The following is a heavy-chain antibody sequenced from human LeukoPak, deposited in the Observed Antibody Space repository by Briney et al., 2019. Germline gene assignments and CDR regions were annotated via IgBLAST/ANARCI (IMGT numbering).Heavy chain of an antibody. CDR3: ARYPKNGYSDGFDY. Sequence: SQTLSLTCAISGDSVSSNSAAWNWIRQSPSRGLEWLGRTYYRSKWYNDYAVSVKSRITIIPDTSKNQFSLQLSSVTPEDTAVYYCARYPKNGYSDGFDYWGQGILVTVSS. CDR2: TYYRSKWYN. J-gene: IGHJ4*02. CDR1: GDSVSSNSAA. V-gene: IGHV6-1*01. D-gene: IGHD5-18*01.